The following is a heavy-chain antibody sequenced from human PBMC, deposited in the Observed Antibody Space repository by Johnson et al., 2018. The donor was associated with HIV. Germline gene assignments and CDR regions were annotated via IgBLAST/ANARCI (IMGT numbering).Heavy chain of an antibody. D-gene: IGHD3-9*01. CDR1: PFTFRSYA. CDR2: IKQDGGEK. Sequence: VQLVESGGGLVQPGGSPRLSCGATPFTFRSYAMSWVRQAPGKGLGWVANIKQDGGEKYYVDSVKGRFTISRDNSKNPRYLQMNSLRAEDTAVYYCARGWLFLDAFDIWGQGTMVTVSS. V-gene: IGHV3-7*01. J-gene: IGHJ3*02. CDR3: ARGWLFLDAFDI.